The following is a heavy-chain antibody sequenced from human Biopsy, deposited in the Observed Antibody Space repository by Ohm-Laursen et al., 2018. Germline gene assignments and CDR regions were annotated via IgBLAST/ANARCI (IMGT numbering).Heavy chain of an antibody. V-gene: IGHV1-46*01. D-gene: IGHD3-9*01. Sequence: SVKVSCKASGYSFTKYYINWVRQTPGQGLEWMGIINPTGGTTSYAEKFQGRVTLTRDTSTGTVYLELNSLIYEDTALYYCARDETGSSVFGPYYYGMDVWGQGTTVTVSS. CDR2: INPTGGTT. CDR3: ARDETGSSVFGPYYYGMDV. J-gene: IGHJ6*02. CDR1: GYSFTKYY.